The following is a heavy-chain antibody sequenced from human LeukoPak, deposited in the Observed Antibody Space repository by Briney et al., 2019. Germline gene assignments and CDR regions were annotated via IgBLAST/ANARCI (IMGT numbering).Heavy chain of an antibody. J-gene: IGHJ4*02. Sequence: SETLSLTCAVYGGSFSGSNWSWIRQPPGKGLEWIGEIYNSGSTIYNPSLKSRVTISVDTSKNQFSLNLISVTAADTAVYYCARQQLSQLYYFDNWGQGTLVTVSS. CDR3: ARQQLSQLYYFDN. CDR1: GGSFSGSN. CDR2: IYNSGST. D-gene: IGHD6-13*01. V-gene: IGHV4-34*01.